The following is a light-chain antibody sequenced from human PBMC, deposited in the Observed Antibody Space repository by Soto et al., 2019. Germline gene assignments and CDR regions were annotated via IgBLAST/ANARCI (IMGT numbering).Light chain of an antibody. CDR2: GAS. Sequence: EIVLTQSPGTLSLSPGERATLSCRASQSVSSRYLAWYQQKPGQAPRLLIYGASSRATVIPDRFSGSGSGTDFTLTISRLETDDFAVEYCQQYGSSPPYTFGQGTKLEIK. V-gene: IGKV3-20*01. J-gene: IGKJ2*01. CDR3: QQYGSSPPYT. CDR1: QSVSSRY.